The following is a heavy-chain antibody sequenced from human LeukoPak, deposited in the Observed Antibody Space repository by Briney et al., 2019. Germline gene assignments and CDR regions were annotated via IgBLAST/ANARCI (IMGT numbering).Heavy chain of an antibody. V-gene: IGHV1-2*02. CDR1: GYTFTGYY. CDR3: ARGPSGAAAGYLSGAFLNY. CDR2: INPNSGGT. D-gene: IGHD2-15*01. J-gene: IGHJ4*02. Sequence: ASVKVSCKASGYTFTGYYLHWVRQAPGQGLEWMGWINPNSGGTNYAQKLQGRVTMTRGTSITTAYLELSRLKSDDTAVYYCARGPSGAAAGYLSGAFLNYWGQGTLDTVSS.